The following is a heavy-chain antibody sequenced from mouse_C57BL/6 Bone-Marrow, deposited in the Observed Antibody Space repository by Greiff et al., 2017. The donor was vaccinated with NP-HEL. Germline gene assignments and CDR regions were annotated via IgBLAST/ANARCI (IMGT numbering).Heavy chain of an antibody. J-gene: IGHJ2*01. CDR2: IYPRSGNT. V-gene: IGHV1-81*01. Sequence: VQLQQPGAELARPGASVKLSCKASGYTFTSYGISWVKQRPGQGLEWIGEIYPRSGNTYYNEKFKGKATLTADKSSSTAYMELRSLTSEDSAVYFCAREGYGSSYGDDWGKGTTLTVSS. CDR3: AREGYGSSYGDD. CDR1: GYTFTSYG. D-gene: IGHD1-1*01.